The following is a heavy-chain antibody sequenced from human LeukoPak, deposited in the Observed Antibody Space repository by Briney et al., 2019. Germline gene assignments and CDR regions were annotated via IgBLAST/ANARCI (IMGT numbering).Heavy chain of an antibody. CDR3: ARDREGTNWGPFDY. CDR1: GYTFTGYY. Sequence: ASVKVSCKASGYTFTGYYMHWVRQAPGQRLEWMGWINAGNGNTKYSQKFQGRVTITRDTSASTAYMELSSLRSEDTAVYYCARDREGTNWGPFDYWGQGTLSPSPQ. J-gene: IGHJ4*02. D-gene: IGHD7-27*01. V-gene: IGHV1-3*01. CDR2: INAGNGNT.